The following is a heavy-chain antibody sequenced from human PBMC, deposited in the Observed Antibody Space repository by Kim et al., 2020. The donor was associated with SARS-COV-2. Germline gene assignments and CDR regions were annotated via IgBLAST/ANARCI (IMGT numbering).Heavy chain of an antibody. J-gene: IGHJ5*02. Sequence: SETLSLTCTVSGGSVSSGSYYWSWIRQPPGKGLEWIGYIYYSGSANYNPSLKSRVTISVDTSKNQFSLKLSSVTAADTAVYYCARESSGTYLTWFDPWGQGTLVTVSS. D-gene: IGHD1-26*01. CDR2: IYYSGSA. CDR3: ARESSGTYLTWFDP. CDR1: GGSVSSGSYY. V-gene: IGHV4-61*01.